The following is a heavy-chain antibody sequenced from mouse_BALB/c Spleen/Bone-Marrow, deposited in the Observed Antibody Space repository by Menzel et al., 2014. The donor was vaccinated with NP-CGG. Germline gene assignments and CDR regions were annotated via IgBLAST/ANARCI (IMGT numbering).Heavy chain of an antibody. J-gene: IGHJ2*01. D-gene: IGHD2-14*01. Sequence: VQRVESGAELVKPGASVKLSCKASGYTFTSYWMHWVKQRPGQGLEWIGEINPSNGRTNYNEKFKSKAALTVDKSSSTAYMQLSSLRSEGSVVYNCAREGLGRYFVYWGPGTTLTVSS. CDR3: AREGLGRYFVY. V-gene: IGHV1S81*02. CDR2: INPSNGRT. CDR1: GYTFTSYW.